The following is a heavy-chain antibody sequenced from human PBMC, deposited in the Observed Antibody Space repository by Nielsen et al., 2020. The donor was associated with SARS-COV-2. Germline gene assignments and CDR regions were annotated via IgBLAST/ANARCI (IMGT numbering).Heavy chain of an antibody. Sequence: SETLSLTCAVYGGSFSGYYWSWIRQPPGKGLEWIGEINHSGSTNYNPSLKSRVTISVDTSKNQFSLKLSSVTAADTAVYYCARVRTYYYGSGSKTNDYWGQGTLVTVSS. CDR1: GGSFSGYY. V-gene: IGHV4-34*01. D-gene: IGHD3-10*01. J-gene: IGHJ4*02. CDR3: ARVRTYYYGSGSKTNDY. CDR2: INHSGST.